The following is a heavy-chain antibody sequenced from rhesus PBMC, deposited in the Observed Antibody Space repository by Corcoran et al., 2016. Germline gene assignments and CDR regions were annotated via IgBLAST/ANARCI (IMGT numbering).Heavy chain of an antibody. J-gene: IGHJ5-1*01. Sequence: EVQLVQSGAEVKKPGASVKISCKASGYTFTDYYLHWVRQAPGKGLEWVGRVDPKDVEAICTKKYQDRVAITADTSTDTAYMERSSLRSEGTAVYFCATPDVWGAGVLVTVSS. CDR2: VDPKDVEA. CDR1: GYTFTDYY. CDR3: ATPDV. V-gene: IGHV1-111*02.